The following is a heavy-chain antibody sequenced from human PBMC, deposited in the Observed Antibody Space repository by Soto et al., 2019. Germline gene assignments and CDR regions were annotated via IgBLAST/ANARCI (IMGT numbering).Heavy chain of an antibody. D-gene: IGHD3-10*01. Sequence: SVKVSCKASGGTFSSYAISWVRQAPGQGLEWMGGIIPIFGTANYAQKFQGRVTITADESTSTAYMELSSLRSEDTAVYYCARALSGYRSFDYWGQGTLFTVSS. CDR2: IIPIFGTA. J-gene: IGHJ4*02. CDR1: GGTFSSYA. CDR3: ARALSGYRSFDY. V-gene: IGHV1-69*13.